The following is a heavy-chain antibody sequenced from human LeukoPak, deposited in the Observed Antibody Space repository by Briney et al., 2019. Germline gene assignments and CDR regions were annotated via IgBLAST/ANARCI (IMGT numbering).Heavy chain of an antibody. CDR3: ASPYYYGSGSYYHAFDI. CDR1: GYSFSNHW. J-gene: IGHJ3*02. D-gene: IGHD3-10*01. CDR2: IYPGDSDT. V-gene: IGHV5-51*01. Sequence: GESLKISCKSSGYSFSNHWIGWVRQMPGKGLEWMGIIYPGDSDTRYSPSFQGQVTISADKSISTAYLQWSSLKASDTAMYHCASPYYYGSGSYYHAFDIWGQGTMVTVSS.